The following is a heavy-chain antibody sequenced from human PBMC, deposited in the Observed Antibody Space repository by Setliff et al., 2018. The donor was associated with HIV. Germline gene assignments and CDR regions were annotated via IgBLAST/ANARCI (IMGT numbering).Heavy chain of an antibody. J-gene: IGHJ5*01. CDR1: GHTLSGYF. CDR2: ISPHSGAT. CDR3: ARDRLYCSRGSCYPNWSDS. D-gene: IGHD2-15*01. Sequence: ASVKVSCKSSGHTLSGYFIHWVRQAPGQGPEWMGWISPHSGATNYAQKFQGRVTLTRDASITTAYMELNSLRSDDTAMYYCARDRLYCSRGSCYPNWSDSWGQGTLVTVSS. V-gene: IGHV1-2*02.